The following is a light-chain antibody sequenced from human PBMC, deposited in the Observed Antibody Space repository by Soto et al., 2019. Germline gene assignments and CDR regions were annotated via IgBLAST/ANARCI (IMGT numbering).Light chain of an antibody. CDR2: LEGSGTY. CDR3: ETWDSRV. V-gene: IGLV4-60*03. CDR1: SGLSSYV. J-gene: IGLJ2*01. Sequence: QSVLTQSSSASASLGSSVKLTCTLNSGLSSYVIAWHQQQPGKAPRFLMKLEGSGTYSKGSGVPDRFSGSSSGADRYLTISNLQSDDEANYYCETWDSRVFGGGTKLTVL.